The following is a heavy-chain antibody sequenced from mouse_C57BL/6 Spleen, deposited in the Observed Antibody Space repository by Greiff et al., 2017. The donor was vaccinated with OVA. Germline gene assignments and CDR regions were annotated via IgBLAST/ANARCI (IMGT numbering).Heavy chain of an antibody. D-gene: IGHD2-3*01. Sequence: VQLQQSGAELVMPGASVKLSCKASGYTFTSYWMHWVKQRPGQGLEWIGEIDPSDSYTNYNQKFKGKSTLTVDKSSSTAYMQLSSLTSEDSAVYYCASGYDGYAFAYWGQGTLVTVSA. J-gene: IGHJ3*01. CDR1: GYTFTSYW. CDR3: ASGYDGYAFAY. V-gene: IGHV1-69*01. CDR2: IDPSDSYT.